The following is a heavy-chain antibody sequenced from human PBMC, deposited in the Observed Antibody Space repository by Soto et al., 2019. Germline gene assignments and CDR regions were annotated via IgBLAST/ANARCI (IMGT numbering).Heavy chain of an antibody. V-gene: IGHV1-69*06. CDR1: GGTFSSYA. D-gene: IGHD3-3*01. J-gene: IGHJ6*02. CDR2: IIPIFGTA. CDR3: ARFGDATYYDFWSGPTYGMAV. Sequence: QVQLVQSGAEVKKPGSSVQVSCKASGGTFSSYAISWVRQAPGQGLEWMGGIIPIFGTANYAQKFQGRVTITADKSTSTAYTELSSLRSEDTAVYYCARFGDATYYDFWSGPTYGMAVWGQGTTVTVSS.